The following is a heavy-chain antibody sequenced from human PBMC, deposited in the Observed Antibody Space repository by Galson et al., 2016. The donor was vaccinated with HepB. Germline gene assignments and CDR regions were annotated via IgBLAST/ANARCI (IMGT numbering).Heavy chain of an antibody. Sequence: SVKVSCKASGFTFTSSAVQWVRQARGQRLEWIGWIVVGSGKTYYGQKFQERVTITRDMSEDTAYMEVRSLRSEDTGVYFCAAAPGVYDNSDYAGAPSYYYGMDVWGQGTTVTVSS. CDR3: AAAPGVYDNSDYAGAPSYYYGMDV. CDR1: GFTFTSSA. J-gene: IGHJ6*02. CDR2: IVVGSGKT. D-gene: IGHD3-22*01. V-gene: IGHV1-58*01.